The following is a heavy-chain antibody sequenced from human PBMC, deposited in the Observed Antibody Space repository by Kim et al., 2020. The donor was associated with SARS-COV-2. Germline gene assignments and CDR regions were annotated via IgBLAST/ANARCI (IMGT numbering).Heavy chain of an antibody. CDR3: AKDVKGPPYYYDSSVAGAFDI. CDR1: GFTFSSYA. CDR2: ISGSGGST. D-gene: IGHD3-22*01. V-gene: IGHV3-23*01. J-gene: IGHJ3*02. Sequence: GGSLRLSCAASGFTFSSYAMSWVRQAPGKGLEWVSAISGSGGSTYYADSVKGRFTISRDNSKNTLYLQMNSLRAEDTAVYYCAKDVKGPPYYYDSSVAGAFDIWGQGTMVTVSS.